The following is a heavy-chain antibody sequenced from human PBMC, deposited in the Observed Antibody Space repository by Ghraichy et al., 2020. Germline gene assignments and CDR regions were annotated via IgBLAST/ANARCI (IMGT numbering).Heavy chain of an antibody. V-gene: IGHV3-49*03. CDR3: TRGRTDIVVVTAIPWGVYFDY. Sequence: GGSLRLSCTASGFTFGDYAMSWFRQAPGKGLEWVGFIRSKAYGGTTEYAASVKGRFTISRDDSKSIAYLQMNSLKTEDTAVYYCTRGRTDIVVVTAIPWGVYFDYWGQGTLVTVSS. J-gene: IGHJ4*02. CDR2: IRSKAYGGTT. CDR1: GFTFGDYA. D-gene: IGHD2-21*02.